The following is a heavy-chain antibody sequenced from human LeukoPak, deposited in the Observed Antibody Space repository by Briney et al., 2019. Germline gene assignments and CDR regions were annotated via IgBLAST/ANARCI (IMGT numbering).Heavy chain of an antibody. D-gene: IGHD3-10*01. CDR2: ISSSSSTT. CDR1: GFTFSSYS. V-gene: IGHV3-48*01. CDR3: ARERKTKGRDPLDY. J-gene: IGHJ4*02. Sequence: GGSLRLSCAASGFTFSSYSMNWVRQAPGKGLEWASYISSSSSTTYYADSVKGRFTISRDNAKNSLYLQMNSLRAEDSAVYYCARERKTKGRDPLDYWGQGTLVTVSS.